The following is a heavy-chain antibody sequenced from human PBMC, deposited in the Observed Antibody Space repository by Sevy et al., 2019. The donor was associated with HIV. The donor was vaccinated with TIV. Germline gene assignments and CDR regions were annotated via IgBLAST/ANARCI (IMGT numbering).Heavy chain of an antibody. CDR2: ISGSGYST. CDR3: AKERGVPWGAYYYDY. J-gene: IGHJ4*02. CDR1: GFTFGSYA. V-gene: IGHV3-23*01. Sequence: GGSLRLSCTASGFTFGSYAMSWVRQAPGKGLEWVSGISGSGYSTYYADSVKGRFTISRDNSKNTLYLQMNSLRAEDTAVYYCAKERGVPWGAYYYDYWGQGTLVTVSS. D-gene: IGHD1-1*01.